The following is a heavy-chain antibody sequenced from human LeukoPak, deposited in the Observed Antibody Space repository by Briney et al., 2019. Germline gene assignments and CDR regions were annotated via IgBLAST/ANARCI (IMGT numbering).Heavy chain of an antibody. CDR2: MYYSGST. CDR3: ARRYCSGGSCYSAFDY. J-gene: IGHJ4*02. D-gene: IGHD2-15*01. Sequence: PSETLSLTCTVSGGSISSYYWSWIRQPPGQGLEWIGYMYYSGSTNYNPSLNSRVTISVDTSKNQFSLKLSSVTAADTAVYYCARRYCSGGSCYSAFDYWGQGTLVTVSS. CDR1: GGSISSYY. V-gene: IGHV4-59*01.